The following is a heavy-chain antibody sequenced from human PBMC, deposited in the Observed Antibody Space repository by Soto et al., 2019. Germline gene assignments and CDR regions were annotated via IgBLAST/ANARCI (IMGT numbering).Heavy chain of an antibody. CDR3: AKCLQVNWNYDAFNI. CDR2: ITAVGGTT. J-gene: IGHJ3*02. CDR1: LFNVRSYS. V-gene: IGHV3-23*01. Sequence: GGSQRLSCSASLFNVRSYSMRFVRHTPGNGLEWVSHITAVGGTTYYADSVKGRFTISRDSSRNTLYLQMNSLRAEDTALYYCAKCLQVNWNYDAFNIWGQGTMVTVSS. D-gene: IGHD1-7*01.